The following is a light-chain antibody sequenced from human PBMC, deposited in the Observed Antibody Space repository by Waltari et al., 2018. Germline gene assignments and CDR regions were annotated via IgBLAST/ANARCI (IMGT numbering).Light chain of an antibody. J-gene: IGLJ1*01. CDR3: CSYADTYTLI. CDR1: SSDIGSYNY. V-gene: IGLV2-11*01. Sequence: QAALTQPRSVSGSPGQSVTLSCTGTSSDIGSYNYVSWYQQHPGTAPKFMIYDVDKRPSGVSDRFSGSKSGNTASLTISGLQAEDEADYYCCSYADTYTLIFGVGTRLTVL. CDR2: DVD.